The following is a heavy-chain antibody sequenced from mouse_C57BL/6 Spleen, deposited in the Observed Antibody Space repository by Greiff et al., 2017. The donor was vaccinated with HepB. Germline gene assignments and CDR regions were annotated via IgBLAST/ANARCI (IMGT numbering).Heavy chain of an antibody. J-gene: IGHJ2*01. CDR3: ARILLQAFDY. CDR1: GYSITSGYY. V-gene: IGHV3-6*01. D-gene: IGHD1-1*01. CDR2: ISYDGSN. Sequence: EVKLQESGPGLVKPSQSLSLTCSVTGYSITSGYYWNWIRQFPGNKLEWMGYISYDGSNNYNPSLKNRISITRDTSKNQFFLKLNSVTTEDTATYYCARILLQAFDYWGQGTTLTVSS.